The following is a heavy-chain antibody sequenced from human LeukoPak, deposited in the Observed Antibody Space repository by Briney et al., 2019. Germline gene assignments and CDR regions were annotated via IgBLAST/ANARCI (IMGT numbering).Heavy chain of an antibody. CDR2: IWFDGSNK. Sequence: GGSLRLSWAPPGFTFTTHAMHGVRQPPGMGLEGVPFIWFDGSNKYYADSVKGRFTISRDNSENTLYLQMNSLRAEDTAVYYCARDPPNSGYALDVWGQGTTVTVSS. D-gene: IGHD7-27*01. V-gene: IGHV3-33*01. CDR3: ARDPPNSGYALDV. CDR1: GFTFTTHA. J-gene: IGHJ3*01.